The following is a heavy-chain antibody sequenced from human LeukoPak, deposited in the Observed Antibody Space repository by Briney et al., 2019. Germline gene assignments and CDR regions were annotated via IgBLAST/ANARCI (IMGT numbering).Heavy chain of an antibody. V-gene: IGHV4-38-2*02. CDR1: GYSISSGYY. J-gene: IGHJ5*02. D-gene: IGHD6-13*01. CDR2: IYHSGST. CDR3: ARDGAYSSSWYAGWFDP. Sequence: SETLSLTCTVSGYSISSGYYWGWIRQPPGKGLEWIGSIYHSGSTYYNPSLKSRVTISVDTSKNQFSLKLSSVTAADTAVYYCARDGAYSSSWYAGWFDPWGQGTLVTVSS.